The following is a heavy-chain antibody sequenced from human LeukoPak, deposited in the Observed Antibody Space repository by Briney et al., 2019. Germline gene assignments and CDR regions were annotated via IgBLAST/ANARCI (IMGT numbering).Heavy chain of an antibody. CDR3: ARGRAVAGTGVDY. V-gene: IGHV1-8*01. CDR2: MNPNSGKT. CDR1: GYTFTSYD. D-gene: IGHD6-19*01. J-gene: IGHJ4*02. Sequence: ASXKVSCKASGYTFTSYDINWVRQATGQGLEWMGWMNPNSGKTGYEQKFQGRVTMTRNTSIRKAYMELSSLRSEDTAVYYCARGRAVAGTGVDYWGQGTLVTVSS.